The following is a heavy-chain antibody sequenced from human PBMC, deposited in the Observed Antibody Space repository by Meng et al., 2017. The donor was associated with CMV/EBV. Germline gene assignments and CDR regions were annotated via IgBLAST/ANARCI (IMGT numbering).Heavy chain of an antibody. CDR3: ARSIADRPGESTWFDY. Sequence: GTFSSYAISWVRQAPGQGLEWMGGIIPIFGTANYAQKFQGRVTITTDESTSTAYMELSSLRSEDTAVYYCARSIADRPGESTWFDYWGQGTLVTVSS. J-gene: IGHJ4*02. V-gene: IGHV1-69*05. CDR1: GTFSSYA. D-gene: IGHD6-6*01. CDR2: IIPIFGTA.